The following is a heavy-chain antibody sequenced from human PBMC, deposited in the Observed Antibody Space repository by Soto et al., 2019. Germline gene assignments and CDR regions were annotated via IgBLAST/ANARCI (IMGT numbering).Heavy chain of an antibody. CDR1: GFTFSSYS. V-gene: IGHV3-21*01. D-gene: IGHD6-13*01. J-gene: IGHJ1*01. CDR2: ISSSSSYI. CDR3: AREEQLGKYFQH. Sequence: DVQLVESGGGLVQPGGSLRLSCAASGFTFSSYSMNWVRQAPGKGLEWVSSISSSSSYIYYADSVKGRFTISRDNAKNSLYLQMNSLRAEDTAVYYCAREEQLGKYFQHWGQGTLVTVSS.